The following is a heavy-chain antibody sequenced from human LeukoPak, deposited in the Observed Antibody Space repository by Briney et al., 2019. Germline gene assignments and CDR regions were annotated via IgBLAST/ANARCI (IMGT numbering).Heavy chain of an antibody. CDR3: ARDYSSRVAFDI. D-gene: IGHD6-13*01. CDR2: IYYSGST. J-gene: IGHJ3*02. CDR1: GGSISSSSYY. Sequence: SETLSLTCTVSGGSISSSSYYWGWIRQPPGKGLGWIGSIYYSGSTYYNPSLKSRVTISVDTSKNQFSLKLSSVTAADTAVYYCARDYSSRVAFDIWGQGTMATVSS. V-gene: IGHV4-39*07.